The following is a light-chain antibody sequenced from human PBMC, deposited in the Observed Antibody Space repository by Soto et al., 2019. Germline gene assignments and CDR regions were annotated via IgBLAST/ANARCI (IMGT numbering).Light chain of an antibody. V-gene: IGKV3-20*01. CDR3: QQYGSSPFT. Sequence: EIVLTQSPGTLSLSPGERATLSCRASQSVSSSYLAWYQQKPGQAPRLLIYGVSSRATGIPDRFSGSGSGKDFTFTISRLEPEDFAVYYCQQYGSSPFTLGPGTKVDIK. J-gene: IGKJ3*01. CDR2: GVS. CDR1: QSVSSSY.